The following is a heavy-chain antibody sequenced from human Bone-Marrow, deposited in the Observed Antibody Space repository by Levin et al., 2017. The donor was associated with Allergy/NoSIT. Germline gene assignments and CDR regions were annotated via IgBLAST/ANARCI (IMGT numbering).Heavy chain of an antibody. J-gene: IGHJ3*02. D-gene: IGHD2-2*01. CDR1: GFTFTNAW. CDR2: IKSMIDGGTT. CDR3: TTRWLVGPAAHRDDAFDI. V-gene: IGHV3-15*01. Sequence: GGSLRLSCAASGFTFTNAWMSWVRQTPGKGLEWVGRIKSMIDGGTTDFAAPVKGRFTISRDDSKNTLYLQMNSLRAEDTAVYYCTTRWLVGPAAHRDDAFDIWGKGTMVTVSS.